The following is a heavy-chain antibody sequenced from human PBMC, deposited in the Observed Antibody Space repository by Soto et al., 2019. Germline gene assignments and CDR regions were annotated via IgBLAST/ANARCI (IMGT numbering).Heavy chain of an antibody. Sequence: SQTLSLTCAVYGGSFSGYYWSWIRQPPGKGLEWIGEINHSGSTNYNPSLKSRVTISVDTSKNQFSLKLSSVTAADTAVYYCARPGGVWYYGSGSHFDYWGQGTLGTVSS. D-gene: IGHD3-10*01. CDR2: INHSGST. V-gene: IGHV4-34*01. CDR3: ARPGGVWYYGSGSHFDY. CDR1: GGSFSGYY. J-gene: IGHJ4*02.